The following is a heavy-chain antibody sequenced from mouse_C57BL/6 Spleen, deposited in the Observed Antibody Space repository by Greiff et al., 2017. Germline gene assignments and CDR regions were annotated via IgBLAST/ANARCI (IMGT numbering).Heavy chain of an antibody. V-gene: IGHV1-82*01. J-gene: IGHJ4*01. D-gene: IGHD2-3*01. Sequence: VQLQQSGPELVKPGASVKISCKASGYAFSSSWMNWVKQRPGKGLEWIGRIYPGDGDTNYNGKFKGKATLTADKSSSTAYMQLSSLTSEDSAVYFCARADGYLYAMDYWGQGTSVTVSS. CDR2: IYPGDGDT. CDR3: ARADGYLYAMDY. CDR1: GYAFSSSW.